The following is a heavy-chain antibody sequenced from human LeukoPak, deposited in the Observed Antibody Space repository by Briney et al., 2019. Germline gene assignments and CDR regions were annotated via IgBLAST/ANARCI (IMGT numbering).Heavy chain of an antibody. Sequence: ASVKVSCKASGYTFTGYYMHWVRQAPGQGLEWMGWINPNSGGTNYAQKFQGRVTMTRDTSISTAYMELSRLRSDDTAVYYCAREAWDSRGYPPPRSGWYFDLWGRGTLVIVSS. CDR2: INPNSGGT. CDR3: AREAWDSRGYPPPRSGWYFDL. V-gene: IGHV1-2*02. CDR1: GYTFTGYY. D-gene: IGHD3-22*01. J-gene: IGHJ2*01.